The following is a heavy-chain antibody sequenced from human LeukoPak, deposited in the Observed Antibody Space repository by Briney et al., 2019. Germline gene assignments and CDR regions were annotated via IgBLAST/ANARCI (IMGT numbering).Heavy chain of an antibody. J-gene: IGHJ5*02. CDR3: ASRHCSSTSCYTSWFDP. D-gene: IGHD2-2*02. V-gene: IGHV4-39*01. CDR1: GGSISSSSYY. CDR2: IYYSGST. Sequence: PSETLSLTCTVSGGSISSSSYYWGWIRQPPGKGLEWIGSIYYSGSTYYNPSLKSRVTISVDTSKNQFSLKLSSVTAADTAVYSCASRHCSSTSCYTSWFDPWGQGTLVTVSS.